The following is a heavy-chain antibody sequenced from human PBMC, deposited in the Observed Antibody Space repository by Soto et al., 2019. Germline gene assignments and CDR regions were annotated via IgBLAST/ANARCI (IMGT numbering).Heavy chain of an antibody. CDR2: ISYDGSNK. V-gene: IGHV3-30*18. CDR3: AKEGGQVLHETTNFDY. D-gene: IGHD2-15*01. Sequence: GGSLRLSCAASGFTFSSYGMHWVRQAPGKGLEWVAVISYDGSNKYYADSVKGRFTISRDNSKNTLYLQMNSLRAEDTAVYYCAKEGGQVLHETTNFDYWGQGTLVTVSS. CDR1: GFTFSSYG. J-gene: IGHJ4*02.